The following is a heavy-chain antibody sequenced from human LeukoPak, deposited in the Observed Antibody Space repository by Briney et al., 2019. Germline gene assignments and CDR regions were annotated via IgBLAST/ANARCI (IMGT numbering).Heavy chain of an antibody. Sequence: SETLSLTCTVSGGSISSGGYYWSWIRQHPGKGLEWIGYIYYSGSTHYNPSLKSRVTISVDTSKNQFSLKLSSVTAADTAVYYCARHTTRGDYNPNDYWGQGTLVTVSS. D-gene: IGHD3-16*01. CDR2: IYYSGST. V-gene: IGHV4-31*03. CDR3: ARHTTRGDYNPNDY. CDR1: GGSISSGGYY. J-gene: IGHJ4*02.